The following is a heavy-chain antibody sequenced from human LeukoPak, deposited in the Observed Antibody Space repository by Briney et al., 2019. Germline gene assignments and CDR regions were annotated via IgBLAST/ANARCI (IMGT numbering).Heavy chain of an antibody. J-gene: IGHJ4*02. CDR2: INPDGSEK. V-gene: IGHV3-7*01. CDR3: ARGLDGYNCYFDY. D-gene: IGHD5-24*01. CDR1: GFTFNTYW. Sequence: GGSLRLSCAASGFTFNTYWISWVRQAPGKGLEWVANINPDGSEKYYVDSVKGRFTISRDNAKTSLYLQMNSLRVEDTAVYYCARGLDGYNCYFDYWGQGTLVTVSS.